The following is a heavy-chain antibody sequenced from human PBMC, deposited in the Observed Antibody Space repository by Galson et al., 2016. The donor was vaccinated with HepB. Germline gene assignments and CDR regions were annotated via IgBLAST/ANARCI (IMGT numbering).Heavy chain of an antibody. Sequence: TLSLTCTVSGGSITSGTKYWTWIRQPAGKGLEWIGGISTSGTANYNPSLRSRVTISLDTSKTHLSLKLRSVTASDTAIYYGATMPDSWGQGALVTVSS. D-gene: IGHD2-2*01. CDR1: GGSITSGTKY. J-gene: IGHJ4*02. CDR2: ISTSGTA. CDR3: ATMPDS. V-gene: IGHV4-61*02.